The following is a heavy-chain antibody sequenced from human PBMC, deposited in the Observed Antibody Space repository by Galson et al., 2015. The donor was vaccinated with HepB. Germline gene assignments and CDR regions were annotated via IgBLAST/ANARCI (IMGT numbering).Heavy chain of an antibody. CDR3: ARMETVTTQDYYYYYGMDV. D-gene: IGHD4-17*01. CDR1: GFTFSSYA. V-gene: IGHV3-30*04. Sequence: SLRLSCAASGFTFSSYAMHWVRQAPGKGLEWVAVISYDGSNKYYADSVKGRFTISRDNSKNTLYLQMNSLRAEDTAVYYCARMETVTTQDYYYYYGMDVWGQGTTVTVSS. J-gene: IGHJ6*02. CDR2: ISYDGSNK.